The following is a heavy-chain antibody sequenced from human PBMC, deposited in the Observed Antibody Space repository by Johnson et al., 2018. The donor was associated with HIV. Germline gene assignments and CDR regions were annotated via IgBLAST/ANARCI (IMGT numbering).Heavy chain of an antibody. J-gene: IGHJ3*02. D-gene: IGHD3-3*01. Sequence: HVQLVESGGGVVQPGRSLRLSCAASGFTFSNYAMHWVRQAPGKGLEWVAVIWYDGSNNYYADFVKGRFTISRDNSKNTLYLQMNSLRAEDTAVYYCARGGVIHDAFDIWGQGTMVTLSS. CDR1: GFTFSNYA. V-gene: IGHV3-33*01. CDR2: IWYDGSNN. CDR3: ARGGVIHDAFDI.